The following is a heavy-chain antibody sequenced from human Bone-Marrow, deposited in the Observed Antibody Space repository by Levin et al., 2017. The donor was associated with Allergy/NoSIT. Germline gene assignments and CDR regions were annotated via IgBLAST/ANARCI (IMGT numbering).Heavy chain of an antibody. Sequence: AGGSLRLSCAASAFTVSNYAMRWVRQAPGKGLEWVSTITASDDTHYADSVKGRFTISRDYSTNTLYLQMDSLRAEDTALYYSARRDTMSYGMDVWGQGTTVTV. V-gene: IGHV3-23*01. D-gene: IGHD3-3*01. J-gene: IGHJ6*02. CDR1: AFTVSNYA. CDR3: ARRDTMSYGMDV. CDR2: ITASDDT.